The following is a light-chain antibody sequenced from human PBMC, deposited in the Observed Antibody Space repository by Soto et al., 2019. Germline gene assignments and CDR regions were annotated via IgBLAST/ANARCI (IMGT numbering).Light chain of an antibody. CDR1: SSNIGNNY. Sequence: QSVLTQPPSVSAAPGQKVTISCSGSSSNIGNNYVSWYQQLPGTAPKLLIYDNNKRPSGIPDRFSGSKSGTSATLGITGLQTGDXADYYCGTWDSSLSAGVVFGGGTKLTVL. V-gene: IGLV1-51*01. CDR3: GTWDSSLSAGVV. CDR2: DNN. J-gene: IGLJ2*01.